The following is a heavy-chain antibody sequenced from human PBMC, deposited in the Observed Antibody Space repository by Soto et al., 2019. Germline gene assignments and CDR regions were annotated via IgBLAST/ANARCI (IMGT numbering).Heavy chain of an antibody. V-gene: IGHV1-69*13. D-gene: IGHD3-16*02. CDR3: EAEMTFGKLSVV. J-gene: IGHJ6*02. CDR1: GDTDTNYV. CDR2: IFPKFGTT. Sequence: SVKVSCKASGDTDTNYVISWVRQAPGQGLEWMGGIFPKFGTTYSAQKLQDRLTITADESTSTVYMQLSSLRLDDTAVYYCEAEMTFGKLSVVWGQGTTVTISS.